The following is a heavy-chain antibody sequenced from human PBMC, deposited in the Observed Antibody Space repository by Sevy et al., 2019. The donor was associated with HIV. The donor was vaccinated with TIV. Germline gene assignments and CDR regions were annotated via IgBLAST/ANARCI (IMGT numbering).Heavy chain of an antibody. CDR3: ARGGGSYFLGYYFDY. Sequence: SETLSLTCTVSGGSISSYYWSWIRQPPGKGLEWIGYIYYSGCTNYNPSLKSRVTISVDTSKNQFSLKLSSVTTADTAAYYCARGGGSYFLGYYFDYWGQGTLVTVSS. CDR1: GGSISSYY. J-gene: IGHJ4*02. CDR2: IYYSGCT. V-gene: IGHV4-59*01. D-gene: IGHD1-26*01.